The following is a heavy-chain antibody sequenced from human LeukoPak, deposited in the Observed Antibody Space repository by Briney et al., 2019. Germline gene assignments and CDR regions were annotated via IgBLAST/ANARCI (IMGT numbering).Heavy chain of an antibody. CDR1: GFTFSSFT. J-gene: IGHJ6*02. Sequence: GGSLRLSCAAYGFTFSSFTMHWVRQTPGKGLEWISYISRTRSYIYYTDSVKGRFTLSRDNGKNSLYLQMNSLRAEDTAVYYCARGGMGANSQEYFYYGMDVWGQGTTVTVSS. V-gene: IGHV3-21*01. CDR2: ISRTRSYI. D-gene: IGHD4/OR15-4a*01. CDR3: ARGGMGANSQEYFYYGMDV.